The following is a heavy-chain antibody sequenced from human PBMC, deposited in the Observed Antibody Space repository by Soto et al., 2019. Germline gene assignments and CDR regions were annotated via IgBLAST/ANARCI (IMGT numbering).Heavy chain of an antibody. CDR3: VRGPYNYNSRYFDY. CDR1: GGSISRYY. J-gene: IGHJ4*02. CDR2: MNHSGIT. Sequence: SETLSLTCSVSGGSISRYYWSWIRQTAGKGLEWIAGMNHSGITNYNPSVESRVSMSVDTSKNQFSLRLYSVTAADTAVYYCVRGPYNYNSRYFDYWGQGTLVTVSS. V-gene: IGHV4-4*07. D-gene: IGHD1-1*01.